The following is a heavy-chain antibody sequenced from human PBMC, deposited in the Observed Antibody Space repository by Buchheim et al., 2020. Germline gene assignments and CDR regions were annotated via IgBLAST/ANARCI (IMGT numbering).Heavy chain of an antibody. CDR3: ARDIVGGHYYYYGMDV. D-gene: IGHD3-16*02. CDR2: IYYSGST. Sequence: QVQLQESGPGLVKPSQTLSLTCTVSGGSISSGDYYWSWIRQPPGKGLEWIGYIYYSGSTYYNPSLKSRVTISVDKSKNQFYLKLSSVTAADTAVYYCARDIVGGHYYYYGMDVWGQGTT. V-gene: IGHV4-30-4*01. CDR1: GGSISSGDYY. J-gene: IGHJ6*02.